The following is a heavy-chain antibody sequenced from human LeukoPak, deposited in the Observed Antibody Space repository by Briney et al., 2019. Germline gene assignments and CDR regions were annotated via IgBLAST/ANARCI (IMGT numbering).Heavy chain of an antibody. CDR3: AKDAYDIVVVVAAIPYYFDY. CDR2: ISYDGSNK. D-gene: IGHD2-15*01. V-gene: IGHV3-30*18. Sequence: GGSLRLSCAASGFTFSSYGMHWVRQAPGKGLEWVAVISYDGSNKYYADSVKGRFTISRDNSKNTLYLQMNNLRAEDTAVYYCAKDAYDIVVVVAAIPYYFDYWGQGTLVTVSS. CDR1: GFTFSSYG. J-gene: IGHJ4*02.